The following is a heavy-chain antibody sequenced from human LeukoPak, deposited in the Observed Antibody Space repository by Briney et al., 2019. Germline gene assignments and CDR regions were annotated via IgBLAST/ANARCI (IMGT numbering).Heavy chain of an antibody. J-gene: IGHJ6*03. D-gene: IGHD2-15*01. Sequence: PGGSLRLSCAASGFTFSSYAMHWVRQAPGKGLEYVSAISSNGGSTYYANSVKGRFTISRDNSKKALYLQMGSLRAEDMAVYCCARDSREYCSGGSCYYYYYMDVWGKGTTVTVSS. CDR2: ISSNGGST. CDR3: ARDSREYCSGGSCYYYYYMDV. V-gene: IGHV3-64*01. CDR1: GFTFSSYA.